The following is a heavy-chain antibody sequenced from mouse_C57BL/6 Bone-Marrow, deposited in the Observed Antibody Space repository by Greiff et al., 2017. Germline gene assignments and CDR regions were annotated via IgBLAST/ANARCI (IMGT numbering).Heavy chain of an antibody. Sequence: VQLKESGAELVRPGTSVKVSCKASGYAFTNYLIEWVKQRPGQGLEWIGVINPGSGGTNYNEKFKGKATLTADKSSSTAYMQLSSLTSEDSAVYFCAREGLRRGLAYWGQGTLVTVSA. D-gene: IGHD2-2*01. V-gene: IGHV1-54*01. CDR2: INPGSGGT. CDR3: AREGLRRGLAY. J-gene: IGHJ3*01. CDR1: GYAFTNYL.